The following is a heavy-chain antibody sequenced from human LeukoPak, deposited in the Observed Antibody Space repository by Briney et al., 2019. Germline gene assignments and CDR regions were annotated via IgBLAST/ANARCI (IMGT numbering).Heavy chain of an antibody. D-gene: IGHD5-12*01. Sequence: GASVNVSFTASVFTFRHYYVQWVRQVPGQGLDWVGWMYFNSGATRYAPKFQGRVTLTGDTSINTVYMELVSLGSDDTAMYYCAREGSSASGQDWYAFDIWGQATMVTVSS. CDR3: AREGSSASGQDWYAFDI. CDR2: MYFNSGAT. CDR1: VFTFRHYY. V-gene: IGHV1-2*02. J-gene: IGHJ3*02.